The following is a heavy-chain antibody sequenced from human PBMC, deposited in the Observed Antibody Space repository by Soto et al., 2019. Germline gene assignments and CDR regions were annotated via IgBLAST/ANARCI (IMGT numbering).Heavy chain of an antibody. CDR1: GFTFSSYG. V-gene: IGHV3-30*18. CDR3: AKEGSDYDILTGSGYYGMDV. Sequence: QVQLVESGGGVVQPGRSLRLSCAASGFTFSSYGMHWVRQAPGKGLEWVAVISYVGSNKYYADTVKGRFTISRDNSKHTLYLQMTSLRGEDTAVSYCAKEGSDYDILTGSGYYGMDVWGQGTTVTVSS. CDR2: ISYVGSNK. D-gene: IGHD3-9*01. J-gene: IGHJ6*02.